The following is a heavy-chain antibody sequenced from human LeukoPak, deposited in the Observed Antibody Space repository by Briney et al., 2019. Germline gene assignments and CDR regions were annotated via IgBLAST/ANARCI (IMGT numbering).Heavy chain of an antibody. J-gene: IGHJ5*02. Sequence: SQTLSLTCTLSGGSISSYYWSWIRHPAGKCLEWIGRIYTSGSTNYNPSLMSRVTMSVDTSKNQFSLKLSSVTAADTAVYYCARDREWLRVNWFDPWGQGALVTVSS. CDR3: ARDREWLRVNWFDP. D-gene: IGHD5-12*01. CDR1: GGSISSYY. V-gene: IGHV4-4*07. CDR2: IYTSGST.